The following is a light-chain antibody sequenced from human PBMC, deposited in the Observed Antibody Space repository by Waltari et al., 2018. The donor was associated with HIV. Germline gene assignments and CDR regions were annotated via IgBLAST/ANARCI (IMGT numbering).Light chain of an antibody. CDR1: QNISYW. Sequence: DIQMTQSPSPLSASVGDRVTITCRASQNISYWVAWYPQKPGKAPKVLINKASNLESGVPSRFGGSGSGTEFTLTISSLQPDDFATYYCQQYNTYPLTFGQGTKVEIK. J-gene: IGKJ1*01. CDR3: QQYNTYPLT. CDR2: KAS. V-gene: IGKV1-5*03.